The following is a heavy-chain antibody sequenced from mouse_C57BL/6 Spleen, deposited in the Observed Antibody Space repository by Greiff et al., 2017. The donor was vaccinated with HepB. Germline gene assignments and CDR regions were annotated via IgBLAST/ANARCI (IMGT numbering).Heavy chain of an antibody. CDR1: GYTFTGYW. CDR3: ARGRAITTVVAKDFDY. V-gene: IGHV1-9*01. D-gene: IGHD1-1*01. CDR2: ILPGSGST. J-gene: IGHJ2*01. Sequence: VKVVESGAELMKPGASVKLSCKATGYTFTGYWIEWVKQRPGHGLEWIGEILPGSGSTNYNEKFKGKATFTADTSSNTAYMQLSSLTTEDSAIYYCARGRAITTVVAKDFDYWGQGTTLTVSS.